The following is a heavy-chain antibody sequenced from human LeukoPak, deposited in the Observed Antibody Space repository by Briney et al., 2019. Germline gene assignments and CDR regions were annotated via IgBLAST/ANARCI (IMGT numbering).Heavy chain of an antibody. V-gene: IGHV1-46*01. CDR1: GYTFTSYY. J-gene: IGHJ6*03. D-gene: IGHD2/OR15-2a*01. CDR3: ARAPLTNYLYYYYMDV. CDR2: INPSGGST. Sequence: ASVKVSCKASGYTFTSYYMHWVRQAPGQGLEWMGIINPSGGSTSYAQKFQGRVTITADESTSTAYMEQSSLRSEDTAVYYCARAPLTNYLYYYYMDVWGKGTTVTVSS.